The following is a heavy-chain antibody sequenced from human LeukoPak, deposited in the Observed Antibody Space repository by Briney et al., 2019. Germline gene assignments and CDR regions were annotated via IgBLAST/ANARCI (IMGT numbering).Heavy chain of an antibody. CDR1: GYSISSGYY. CDR3: ARDVRVGYDSSGYPLDY. D-gene: IGHD3-22*01. CDR2: IYHSGST. V-gene: IGHV4-38-2*02. Sequence: SETLSLTCTVSGYSISSGYYWGWIRQPPGKGLEWIGSIYHSGSTYYNPSLKSRVTISVDTSKNQFSLKLSSVTAADTAVYYCARDVRVGYDSSGYPLDYWGQGTLVTVSS. J-gene: IGHJ4*02.